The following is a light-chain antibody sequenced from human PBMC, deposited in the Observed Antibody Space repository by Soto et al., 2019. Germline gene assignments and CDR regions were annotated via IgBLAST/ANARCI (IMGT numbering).Light chain of an antibody. V-gene: IGKV3-15*01. CDR3: QQYNNWPWT. Sequence: EIMMTQSPATLSVSPGERATLSCRASQSVNSNLAWYQQKPGQAPRLLIYGASTRATGIPASFIGNGSGTDFTLTISSLQSEDFAVYYCQQYNNWPWTFGQGTKVEIK. CDR2: GAS. J-gene: IGKJ1*01. CDR1: QSVNSN.